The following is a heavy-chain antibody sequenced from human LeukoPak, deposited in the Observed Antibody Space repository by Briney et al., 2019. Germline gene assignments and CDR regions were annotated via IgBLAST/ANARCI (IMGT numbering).Heavy chain of an antibody. D-gene: IGHD6-19*01. CDR3: ARGGPPEGNSSGWYNFDY. CDR1: GGPLNSLY. V-gene: IGHV4-59*01. Sequence: PWETLSLTRTVSGGPLNSLYGRWVPQPPGKGLEWIGYLYYSGSTNYNPSLPSRVTKSLDPANNQFSLKLSSVTAADTAVYYCARGGPPEGNSSGWYNFDYWGQGTLVTVSS. J-gene: IGHJ4*02. CDR2: LYYSGST.